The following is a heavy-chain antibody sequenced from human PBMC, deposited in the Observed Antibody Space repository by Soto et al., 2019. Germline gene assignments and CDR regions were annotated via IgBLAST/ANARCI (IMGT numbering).Heavy chain of an antibody. V-gene: IGHV3-23*01. CDR3: AKFGGPYYYGMDV. Sequence: GGALRLSCAASGFTCSSYAMSWVRQAPGKGLEWVSAISGNGGSTYYADSVEGRFTISRDNSKNTLYLQMNSLRAEDTAVYYCAKFGGPYYYGMDVWGQGTTVTVSS. CDR1: GFTCSSYA. J-gene: IGHJ6*02. D-gene: IGHD3-16*01. CDR2: ISGNGGST.